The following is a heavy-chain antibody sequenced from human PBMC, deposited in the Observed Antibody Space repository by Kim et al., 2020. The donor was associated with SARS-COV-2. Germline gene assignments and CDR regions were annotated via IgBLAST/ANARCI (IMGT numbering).Heavy chain of an antibody. CDR1: GGSISSSSYY. D-gene: IGHD2-15*01. J-gene: IGHJ5*02. CDR2: IYYSGST. Sequence: SETLSLTCTVSGGSISSSSYYWGWIRQPPGKGLEWIGSIYYSGSTYYNPSLKSRVTISVDTSKNQFSLKLSSVTAADTAVYYCARAPIGIFYCSGGSCYSWFDPWGQGTLVTVSS. CDR3: ARAPIGIFYCSGGSCYSWFDP. V-gene: IGHV4-39*01.